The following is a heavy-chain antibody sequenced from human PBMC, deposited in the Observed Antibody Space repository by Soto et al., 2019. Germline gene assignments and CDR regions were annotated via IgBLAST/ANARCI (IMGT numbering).Heavy chain of an antibody. CDR3: ARDLYYGSGSYFSRFDY. Sequence: GGSLRLSCAASGFTFSSYAMSWVRQAPGKGLEWVSVIRGSGGNTYYADSVKGRFTISRDNSKNTLYLQMNSLRAEDTAVYYCARDLYYGSGSYFSRFDYWGQGTLVTVSS. CDR1: GFTFSSYA. J-gene: IGHJ4*02. V-gene: IGHV3-23*01. CDR2: IRGSGGNT. D-gene: IGHD3-10*01.